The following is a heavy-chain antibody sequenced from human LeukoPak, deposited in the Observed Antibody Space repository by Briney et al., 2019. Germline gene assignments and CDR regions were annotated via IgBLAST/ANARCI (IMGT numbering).Heavy chain of an antibody. CDR3: ARGAMVRGIIPGYFDH. D-gene: IGHD3-10*01. CDR1: GGSISSGGSS. Sequence: PSQTLSLTCAVSGGSISSGGSSWSWIRQPPGKGLEWIGYIYHSESTYYTPSLKSRVTISVDRPKNQFSLKVSSVTAADTAVYYCARGAMVRGIIPGYFDHWGQGTLVTVSS. J-gene: IGHJ4*02. CDR2: IYHSEST. V-gene: IGHV4-30-2*01.